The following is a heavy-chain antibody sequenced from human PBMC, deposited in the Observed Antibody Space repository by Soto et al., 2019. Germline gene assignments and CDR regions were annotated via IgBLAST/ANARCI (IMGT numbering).Heavy chain of an antibody. J-gene: IGHJ4*02. D-gene: IGHD4-17*01. CDR3: ARMWDYGGNTGSYFDY. Sequence: QVQLVQSGAEVKKPGASVKVSCKASGYTFTSYGISWVRQAPGQGLEWMGWISAYNGNTNYAQKLQGRVTMTTDTSTSTDYMELRSLRSDDTAVYYCARMWDYGGNTGSYFDYWGQGTLVTVSS. CDR2: ISAYNGNT. V-gene: IGHV1-18*01. CDR1: GYTFTSYG.